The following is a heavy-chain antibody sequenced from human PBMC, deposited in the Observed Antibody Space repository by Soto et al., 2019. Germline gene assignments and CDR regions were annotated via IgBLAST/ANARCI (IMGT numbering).Heavy chain of an antibody. CDR1: GGSISSGDYY. V-gene: IGHV4-30-4*01. CDR2: IYYSGST. CDR3: ARGSVDYYYDSSGYDY. J-gene: IGHJ4*02. Sequence: SETLSLTCTVSGGSISSGDYYWSWIRQPPGKGLEWIGYIYYSGSTYYNTSLKRRITISVDTSKNQYSQKMSSETTADTAVYYCARGSVDYYYDSSGYDYWGQGTLVTVSS. D-gene: IGHD3-22*01.